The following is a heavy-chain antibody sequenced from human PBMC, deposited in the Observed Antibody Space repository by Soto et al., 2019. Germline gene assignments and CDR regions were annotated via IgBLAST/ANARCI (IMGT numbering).Heavy chain of an antibody. CDR1: GGTFSSYA. CDR3: ARTYYYDSSGYYHGDYFDY. D-gene: IGHD3-22*01. CDR2: IIPIFGTA. Sequence: SVKVSCKASGGTFSSYAISWVRQAPGQGLEWMGGIIPIFGTANYAQKFQGRVTITADKSTSTAYMELSSLRSEDTAVYYCARTYYYDSSGYYHGDYFDYWGQGTLVTVSS. V-gene: IGHV1-69*06. J-gene: IGHJ4*02.